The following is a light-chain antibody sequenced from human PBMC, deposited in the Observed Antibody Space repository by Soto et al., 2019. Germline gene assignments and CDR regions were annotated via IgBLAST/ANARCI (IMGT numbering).Light chain of an antibody. CDR1: QSVSSSY. CDR3: QQYGSSPLVT. CDR2: GAS. V-gene: IGKV3-20*01. J-gene: IGKJ5*01. Sequence: EIVLTQSPGTLSLSPGERATLSFRASQSVSSSYLAWYQQKPGQAPRLLIYGASSRATGIPDRFSGSVSGTDCTLTISRLGPEGFTVYYCQQYGSSPLVTFGHATRLQIK.